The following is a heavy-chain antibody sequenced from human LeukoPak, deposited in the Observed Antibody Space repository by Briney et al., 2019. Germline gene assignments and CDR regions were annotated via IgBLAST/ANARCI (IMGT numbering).Heavy chain of an antibody. D-gene: IGHD5-12*01. V-gene: IGHV4-59*01. J-gene: IGHJ4*02. CDR3: AGFSGYESLGYFDY. CDR1: GGSISSYY. CDR2: IYYSGGT. Sequence: SETLSLTCTVSGGSISSYYWSWIRQPPGKGLEWIGYIYYSGGTNYNPSLKSRVTISVDTSKNQFSLKLSSVTAADTAVYYCAGFSGYESLGYFDYWGQGTLVTVSS.